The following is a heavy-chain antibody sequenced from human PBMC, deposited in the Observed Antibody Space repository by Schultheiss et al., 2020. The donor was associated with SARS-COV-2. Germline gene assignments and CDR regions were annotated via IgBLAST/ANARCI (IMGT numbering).Heavy chain of an antibody. V-gene: IGHV3-23*01. D-gene: IGHD5-18*01. Sequence: GGSLRLSCAASGFTFSSYAMSWVRQAPGKGLEWVSTVSGSGGTTHYADSVKGRFTISRDNAKNSLYLQMNSLRAEDTAVYYCARDKVDTAMVTPYYGMDVWGQGTTVTVSS. CDR1: GFTFSSYA. CDR3: ARDKVDTAMVTPYYGMDV. CDR2: VSGSGGTT. J-gene: IGHJ6*02.